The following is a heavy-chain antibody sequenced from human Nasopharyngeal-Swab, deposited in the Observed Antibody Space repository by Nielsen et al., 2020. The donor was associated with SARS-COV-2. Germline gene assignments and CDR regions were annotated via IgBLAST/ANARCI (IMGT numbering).Heavy chain of an antibody. CDR3: ARELASYDFWSGYLGGYYMDV. D-gene: IGHD3-3*01. Sequence: ASVKVSCKASGYTFTSYYMHWVRQDPGQGLEGMGIINPSGGSTSYAQKFQGRVTMTRDTSTSTVYMDLSSLRSEDTAVYYCARELASYDFWSGYLGGYYMDVWGKGTTVTVSS. V-gene: IGHV1-46*01. J-gene: IGHJ6*03. CDR2: INPSGGST. CDR1: GYTFTSYY.